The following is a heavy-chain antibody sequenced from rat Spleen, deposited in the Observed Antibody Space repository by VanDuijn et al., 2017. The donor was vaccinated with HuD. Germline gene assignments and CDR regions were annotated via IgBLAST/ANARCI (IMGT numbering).Heavy chain of an antibody. Sequence: EVQLVESGGGLVQPGRSLKLSCGASGFIFNRYYMVWVRQAPTKGLEWVAYISTAGSNTYYQDSVKGRFTISRDNAKSTLYLQMDSLRSEDTATYYCTTDLDYYDGSYYVNWFAYWGQGTLVTVSS. D-gene: IGHD1-12*02. CDR1: GFIFNRYY. V-gene: IGHV5-27*01. J-gene: IGHJ3*01. CDR3: TTDLDYYDGSYYVNWFAY. CDR2: ISTAGSNT.